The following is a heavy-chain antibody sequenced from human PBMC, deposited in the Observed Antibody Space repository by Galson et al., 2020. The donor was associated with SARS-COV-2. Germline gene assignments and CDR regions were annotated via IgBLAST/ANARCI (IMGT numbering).Heavy chain of an antibody. Sequence: GESLKISCAVSGFTFSTAWMIWVRQAPGKGLEWVGRIKTRSDGETTDYGAPVKGRFIISRDDSKDTLYLHMNSLRTEDTAVYYCAIRFGGLGLMDVWGKVTTVTVSS. CDR2: IKTRSDGETT. J-gene: IGHJ6*04. D-gene: IGHD3-10*01. CDR1: GFTFSTAW. CDR3: AIRFGGLGLMDV. V-gene: IGHV3-15*01.